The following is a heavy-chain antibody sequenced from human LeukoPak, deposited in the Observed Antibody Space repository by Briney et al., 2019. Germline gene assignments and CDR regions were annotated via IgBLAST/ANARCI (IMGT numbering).Heavy chain of an antibody. Sequence: SETLSLTCAVYGESFSGFYWSWIRQPPGQELEWIGEINHSGSTNYNPSIKSRVTISVDTSKNQFSLKLTSVTAADTAVYYCARGRVFGVGRNWFDPWGEGTLITVSS. D-gene: IGHD3-3*01. J-gene: IGHJ5*02. CDR1: GESFSGFY. CDR3: ARGRVFGVGRNWFDP. CDR2: INHSGST. V-gene: IGHV4-34*01.